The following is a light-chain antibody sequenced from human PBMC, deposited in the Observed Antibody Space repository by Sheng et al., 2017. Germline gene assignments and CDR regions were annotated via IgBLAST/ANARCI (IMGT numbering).Light chain of an antibody. Sequence: DIQMTQSPSTLSASVGDRVTITCRASQSISIWLAWYQQKPGKAPKLLINKASSLESGVPSRFSGSGSGTEFTLTITSLQPDDFAIYYCQQYSSFVTFGPGTKVDMK. CDR1: QSISIW. J-gene: IGKJ3*01. CDR2: KAS. V-gene: IGKV1-5*03. CDR3: QQYSSFVT.